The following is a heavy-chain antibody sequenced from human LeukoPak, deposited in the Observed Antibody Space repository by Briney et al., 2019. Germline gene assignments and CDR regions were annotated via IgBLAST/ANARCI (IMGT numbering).Heavy chain of an antibody. CDR1: GYTFIDYH. CDR2: INPNSGAT. D-gene: IGHD2-2*01. V-gene: IGHV1-2*02. CDR3: ARVKKLMPELEF. Sequence: GASVKVSCKSSGYTFIDYHIHWVRQAPGQGLEWMGWINPNSGATMYAQKFQGRVSMTRDTSINTAYMDLTNLRSDDTAIFYCARVKKLMPELEFWGQGALVTVTS. J-gene: IGHJ4*02.